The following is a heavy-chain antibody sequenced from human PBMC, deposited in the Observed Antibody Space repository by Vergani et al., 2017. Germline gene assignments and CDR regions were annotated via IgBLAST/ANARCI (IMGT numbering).Heavy chain of an antibody. CDR1: GASIRSSNYY. J-gene: IGHJ4*02. D-gene: IGHD1-26*01. CDR2: IYYSGST. V-gene: IGHV4-61*01. CDR3: ARDRVGATGFDY. Sequence: QLQESGPGLVKPSATLSLTCSVSGASIRSSNYYWSWNRQPPGKRLEWIGYIYYSGSTNYNPSLKSRVTISVDTSKNQFSLKLSSVTAADTAMYYCARDRVGATGFDYWGQGTLVTVSS.